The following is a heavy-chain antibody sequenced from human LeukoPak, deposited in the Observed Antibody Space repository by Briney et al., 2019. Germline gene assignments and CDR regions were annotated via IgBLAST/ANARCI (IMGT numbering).Heavy chain of an antibody. V-gene: IGHV5-51*01. CDR1: GYFFTSYW. CDR3: ARRGEAMDPFDY. J-gene: IGHJ4*02. Sequence: RGESLKISCKGSGYFFTSYWIGWVRQMPGKGLEWMGIIYPGDSDTRYSPSFQGQVTISADKSINTAYLQWSSLKASDTAIYYCARRGEAMDPFDYWGQGTLVTVSS. CDR2: IYPGDSDT. D-gene: IGHD5-18*01.